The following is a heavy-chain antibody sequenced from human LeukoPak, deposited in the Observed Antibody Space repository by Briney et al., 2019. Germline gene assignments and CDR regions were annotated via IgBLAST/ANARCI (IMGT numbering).Heavy chain of an antibody. J-gene: IGHJ3*02. D-gene: IGHD3-10*01. CDR2: IYWDDDK. V-gene: IGHV2-5*02. CDR1: GFSLITSGVG. CDR3: ARPFYYASGYYASAFDI. Sequence: SGPTLVNPTQTHTLTCSFSGFSLITSGVGADWIRQPPGKALDWLSVIYWDDDKHYSPSLRSRLTITKDTSKNQVVLTMTSVSPVDTATYYCARPFYYASGYYASAFDIWGQGTLVTVSS.